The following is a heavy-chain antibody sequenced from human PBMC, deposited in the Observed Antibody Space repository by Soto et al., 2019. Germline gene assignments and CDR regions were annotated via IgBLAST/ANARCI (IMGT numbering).Heavy chain of an antibody. CDR1: GYTFTSYG. J-gene: IGHJ4*02. D-gene: IGHD3-3*01. V-gene: IGHV1-18*01. CDR2: ISAYNGNT. Sequence: QVQLVQSGAEVKKPGASVKVSCKASGYTFTSYGISWVRQAPGQGLEWMGWISAYNGNTNYAQKLQGRVTMTTDTSTSTAYMELRSLGSDDTAVYYCARDFPDYNFWSGYSQLGVYYFDYWGQGTLVTVSS. CDR3: ARDFPDYNFWSGYSQLGVYYFDY.